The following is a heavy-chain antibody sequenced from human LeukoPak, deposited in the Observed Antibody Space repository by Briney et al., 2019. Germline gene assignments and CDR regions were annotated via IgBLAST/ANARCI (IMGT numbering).Heavy chain of an antibody. CDR2: ISAYNGNT. D-gene: IGHD3-22*01. CDR1: GYTFTSYG. Sequence: GASVKVSCKASGYTFTSYGISWVRQAPGQGLEWMGWISAYNGNTNYAQKLQGRVTMTRDTSTSTVYMGLSSLRSEDTAVYYCARGGSMIVVVERGRADYWGQGTLVTVSS. J-gene: IGHJ4*02. CDR3: ARGGSMIVVVERGRADY. V-gene: IGHV1-18*01.